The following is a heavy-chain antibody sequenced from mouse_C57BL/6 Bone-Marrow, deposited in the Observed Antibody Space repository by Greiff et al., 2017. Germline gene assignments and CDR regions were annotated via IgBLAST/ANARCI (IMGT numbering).Heavy chain of an antibody. CDR3: GRGRDYERNYAMDY. D-gene: IGHD2-4*01. J-gene: IGHJ4*01. CDR1: GFTFSDYG. CDR2: ISSGSSTI. V-gene: IGHV5-17*01. Sequence: EVKLVESGGGLVKPGGSLKLSCAASGFTFSDYGLHWVRQAPEKGLEWVAYISSGSSTIYYADTVKGRFTISRDNAKNTLFLQMTSLRSEDTAMYYCGRGRDYERNYAMDYWGQGTSVTVSS.